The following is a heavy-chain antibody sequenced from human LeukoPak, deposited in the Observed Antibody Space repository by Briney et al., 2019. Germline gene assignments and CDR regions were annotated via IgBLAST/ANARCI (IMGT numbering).Heavy chain of an antibody. CDR2: INQGGNLK. Sequence: GGSLRLSCAPSGFSFRDFWMTWVRQAPGKGLEWVANINQGGNLKYYVDSVKGRFTISRDDAESSLYVQMNNLKDEDTAVYYCARFGCSGWNLENWGQGTLVTVSS. CDR3: ARFGCSGWNLEN. V-gene: IGHV3-7*01. J-gene: IGHJ4*02. CDR1: GFSFRDFW. D-gene: IGHD2-15*01.